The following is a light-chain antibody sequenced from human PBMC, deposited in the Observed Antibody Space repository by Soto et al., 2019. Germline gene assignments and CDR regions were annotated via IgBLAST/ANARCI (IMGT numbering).Light chain of an antibody. CDR1: ESVSTY. CDR3: QHRRNTFT. V-gene: IGKV3-11*01. J-gene: IGKJ3*01. Sequence: EIVLTQSPATLSLSPGETATLSCGASESVSTYLAWYQQKPGQAPRLLIYDASHRATGTPARFSGSGSMTDFTLTISSLEPEDSGVYYCQHRRNTFTFGPGTKVEIK. CDR2: DAS.